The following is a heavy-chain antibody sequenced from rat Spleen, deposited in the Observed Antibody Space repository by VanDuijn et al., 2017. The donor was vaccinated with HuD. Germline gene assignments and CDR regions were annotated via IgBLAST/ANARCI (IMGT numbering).Heavy chain of an antibody. CDR3: ASWDYYDCTYWVMDA. Sequence: EVQLQESGPGLVKPSQSLSLTCSVTFYSITSSYRWNWIRKFPGNKLEWMGYINGAGSTNYNPSLKSRISITRDTSKNQVFLQVNSVTTEDTATYYCASWDYYDCTYWVMDAWVQVASVTVSS. CDR2: INGAGST. J-gene: IGHJ4*01. V-gene: IGHV3-3*01. D-gene: IGHD1-12*02. CDR1: FYSITSSYR.